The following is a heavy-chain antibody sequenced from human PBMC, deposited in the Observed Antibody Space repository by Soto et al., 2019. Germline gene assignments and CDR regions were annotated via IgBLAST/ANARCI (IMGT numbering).Heavy chain of an antibody. D-gene: IGHD4-17*01. J-gene: IGHJ6*03. V-gene: IGHV3-23*01. CDR2: ISGSGGST. CDR3: AKAPYGDYQYMDV. CDR1: GFTFSSYA. Sequence: GGSLRLSCAASGFTFSSYAMSWVRQAPGKGLEWVAAISGSGGSTYYADSVKGRFTISRDNSKNTLYLQMNSLRAEDTAVYYCAKAPYGDYQYMDVWGKGTTVTVSS.